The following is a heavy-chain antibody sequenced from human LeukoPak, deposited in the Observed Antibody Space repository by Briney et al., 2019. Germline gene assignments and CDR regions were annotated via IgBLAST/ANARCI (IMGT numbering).Heavy chain of an antibody. D-gene: IGHD5-12*01. V-gene: IGHV1-2*06. J-gene: IGHJ4*02. CDR1: GYTFTGYY. Sequence: GASVKVSCKASGYTFTGYYMHRVRQAPGQGLEWMGRINPNSGGTNYAQKFQGRVTMTRDTSISTAYMELSRLRSDDTAVYYCASERYSGYDVVWRYFDYWGQGTLVTVSS. CDR3: ASERYSGYDVVWRYFDY. CDR2: INPNSGGT.